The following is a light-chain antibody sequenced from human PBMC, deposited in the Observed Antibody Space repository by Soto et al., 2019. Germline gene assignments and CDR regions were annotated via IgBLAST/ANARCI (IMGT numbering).Light chain of an antibody. CDR3: EQYDNWPPQT. CDR2: DAS. CDR1: QSVSNK. Sequence: EIVVTQSPATLSVSPGERVTLSCRASQSVSNKFACYQQKPGQAPRILMYDASTRATGIPARFSGSGSGTEFTLTISSLQSEDFAVYYCEQYDNWPPQTVGQGTKLEIK. V-gene: IGKV3-15*01. J-gene: IGKJ2*01.